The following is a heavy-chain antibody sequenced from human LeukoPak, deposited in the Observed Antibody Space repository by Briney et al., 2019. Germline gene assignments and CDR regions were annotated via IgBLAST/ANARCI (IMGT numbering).Heavy chain of an antibody. CDR2: IYYSGST. CDR1: GGSISSSSYY. D-gene: IGHD3-10*01. Sequence: PSETLSLTCTVSGGSISSSSYYWGWIRQPPGKGLEWIGCIYYSGSTYYNPSLKSRVTISVDTSKNQFSLKLSSVTAADTAVYYCARHIKGAHYFDYWGQGTLVTVSS. CDR3: ARHIKGAHYFDY. J-gene: IGHJ4*02. V-gene: IGHV4-39*01.